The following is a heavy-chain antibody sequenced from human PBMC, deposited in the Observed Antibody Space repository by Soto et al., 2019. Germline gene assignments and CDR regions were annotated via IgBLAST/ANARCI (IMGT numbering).Heavy chain of an antibody. CDR2: ISYNGTT. CDR3: ARREIQGPIDY. D-gene: IGHD1-26*01. J-gene: IGHJ4*02. CDR1: GYSISNSNW. V-gene: IGHV4-28*01. Sequence: QVQLQESGPGLVKPSDTLSLTCTVSGYSISNSNWCGWRRPPPRKRVGRIGDISYNGTTYYNPSLKGTVTMSRDTSKDQFSLKPTSVTVVDTAVYYCARREIQGPIDYWGQGTLVTVSS.